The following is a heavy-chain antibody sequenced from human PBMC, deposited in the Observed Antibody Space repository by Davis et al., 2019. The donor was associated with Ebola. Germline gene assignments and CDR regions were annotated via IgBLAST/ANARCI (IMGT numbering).Heavy chain of an antibody. Sequence: ASVKVSCKASGYTFTSYGISWVRQAPGQGLEWMGWISAYNGNTNYAQKLQGRVTMTTDTSTSTAYMELRSLRSDDTAVYYCARAGDYDYVWGSYRWDYYGMDVWGQGTTVTVSS. D-gene: IGHD3-16*02. V-gene: IGHV1-18*01. CDR1: GYTFTSYG. J-gene: IGHJ6*02. CDR2: ISAYNGNT. CDR3: ARAGDYDYVWGSYRWDYYGMDV.